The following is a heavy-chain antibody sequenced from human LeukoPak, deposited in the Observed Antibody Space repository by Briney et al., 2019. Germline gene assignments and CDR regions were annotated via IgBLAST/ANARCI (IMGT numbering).Heavy chain of an antibody. CDR2: ISGSGGST. CDR3: AKDWLLWFGEVRPFDY. Sequence: GGSLRLSWAASGFTFSSYSMNWVRQAPGKGLEWVSAISGSGGSTYYADSVKGRFTISRDNCKNTLYLQMNSLRAEDTAVYYCAKDWLLWFGEVRPFDYWGQGTLVTVSS. J-gene: IGHJ4*02. CDR1: GFTFSSYS. D-gene: IGHD3-10*01. V-gene: IGHV3-23*01.